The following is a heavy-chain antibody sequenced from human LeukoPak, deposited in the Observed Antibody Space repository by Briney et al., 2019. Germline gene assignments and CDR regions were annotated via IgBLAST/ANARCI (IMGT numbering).Heavy chain of an antibody. J-gene: IGHJ4*02. V-gene: IGHV4-34*01. CDR3: ARGPFVATTPPRII. CDR2: INDSGST. Sequence: SGTLSLTCAVFGWSFSGYYLSWIRQPPGKGLEWIGEINDSGSTNYNPSLKSRVTISVDTPKKQFPLKLSSVTAADTAVYYCARGPFVATTPPRIIWGQGTLVTVSP. D-gene: IGHD5-12*01. CDR1: GWSFSGYY.